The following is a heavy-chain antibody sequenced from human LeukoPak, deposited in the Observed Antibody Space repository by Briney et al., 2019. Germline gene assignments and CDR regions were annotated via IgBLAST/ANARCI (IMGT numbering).Heavy chain of an antibody. D-gene: IGHD3-22*01. V-gene: IGHV3-48*03. CDR1: GFTFSSYE. CDR3: ARDQIGYFDY. CDR2: ISSSGSTI. Sequence: GGSLRLSCAASGFTFSSYEMNWVRQAPGKGLEWVSYISSSGSTIYYADSVKGRFTISRDSAKNSLYLQMNSLRAEDTAVYYCARDQIGYFDYWGQGTLVTVSS. J-gene: IGHJ4*02.